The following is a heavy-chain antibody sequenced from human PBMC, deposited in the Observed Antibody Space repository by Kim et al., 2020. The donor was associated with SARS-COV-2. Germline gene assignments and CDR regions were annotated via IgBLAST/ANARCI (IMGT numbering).Heavy chain of an antibody. CDR3: ASGLRGMIVVVSTRYYYYDIDV. CDR2: MNPNSGNT. D-gene: IGHD3-22*01. J-gene: IGHJ6*02. CDR1: GYTFTSYD. Sequence: ASVKVSCKASGYTFTSYDINWVRQATGQGLEWMGWMNPNSGNTGYAQKFQGRVTMTRNTSISTAYMELSSLRSEDTAVYYCASGLRGMIVVVSTRYYYYDIDVWGQGDTVTVSS. V-gene: IGHV1-8*01.